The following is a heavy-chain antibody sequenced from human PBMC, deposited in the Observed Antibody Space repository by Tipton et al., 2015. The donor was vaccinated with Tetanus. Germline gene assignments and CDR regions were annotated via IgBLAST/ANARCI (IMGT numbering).Heavy chain of an antibody. CDR1: GGSVSSGSYY. CDR3: ARDPYYNGGGYFDY. J-gene: IGHJ4*02. Sequence: LSLTCTVSGGSVSSGSYYWSWTRQRPGKGLEWIGYMFYGGSPKYNPSLKSRVTILVDKSKNQLSLKLRSVTAADTAVYFCARDPYYNGGGYFDYWGQGTLVTVSS. CDR2: MFYGGSP. D-gene: IGHD3-10*01. V-gene: IGHV4-61*01.